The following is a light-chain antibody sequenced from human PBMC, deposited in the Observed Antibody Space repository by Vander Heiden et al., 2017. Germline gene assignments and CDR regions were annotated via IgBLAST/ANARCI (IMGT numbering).Light chain of an antibody. Sequence: DIQMTQSSSTLSASIGDRVTITSRASQRINMWLAGYQQKAGKYPKLLLYESSTLESGVPSRFSSSGAATEFTIPISSLQAADSATYYCQQYNSYSLYTFGQGTKLEIK. CDR3: QQYNSYSLYT. CDR1: QRINMW. J-gene: IGKJ2*01. V-gene: IGKV1-5*03. CDR2: ESS.